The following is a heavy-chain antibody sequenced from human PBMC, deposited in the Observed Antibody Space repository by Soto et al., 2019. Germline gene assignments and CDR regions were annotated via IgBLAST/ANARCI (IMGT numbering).Heavy chain of an antibody. Sequence: GGSLRLSCAASGFTFSSYSMSWVRQAPGKGLEWVSGFRGSGDDGTTYYADSVKGRFTISRDNSKNTLYLQMNSLRAEDTAVYYCARVSTPYYYDSSGYFDYWGQGTLVTVSS. D-gene: IGHD3-22*01. CDR3: ARVSTPYYYDSSGYFDY. CDR1: GFTFSSYS. V-gene: IGHV3-23*01. CDR2: FRGSGDDGTT. J-gene: IGHJ4*02.